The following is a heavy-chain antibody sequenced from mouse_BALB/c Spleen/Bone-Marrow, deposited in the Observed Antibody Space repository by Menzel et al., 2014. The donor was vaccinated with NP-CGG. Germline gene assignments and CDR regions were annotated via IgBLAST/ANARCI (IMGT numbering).Heavy chain of an antibody. Sequence: EVKLVESGGGLVQPGGSLKLSCAASGFTFXNYTMSWIRQTPEKRLEWVAYISNGGGTTYYPDTVKGRFTISRDNAKNTLYLQMSSLKSEDTAMYYCARRYDYGYGPFAYWGQGTLVTVSA. CDR3: ARRYDYGYGPFAY. J-gene: IGHJ3*01. CDR2: ISNGGGTT. V-gene: IGHV5-12-2*01. CDR1: GFTFXNYT. D-gene: IGHD1-2*01.